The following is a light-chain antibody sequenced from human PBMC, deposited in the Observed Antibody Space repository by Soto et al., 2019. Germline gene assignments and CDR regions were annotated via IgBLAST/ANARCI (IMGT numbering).Light chain of an antibody. J-gene: IGLJ2*01. Sequence: QSALTQPPSVSAAPGQKVTISCSGSSSNIGNNYVSWYQQLPGTAPKLLIYDNNKRPSGIPDRLSGSKSGTSATLGITGLQTGDEADYYCGTWDSSLSGVVFGGGTKLTVL. CDR3: GTWDSSLSGVV. CDR2: DNN. V-gene: IGLV1-51*01. CDR1: SSNIGNNY.